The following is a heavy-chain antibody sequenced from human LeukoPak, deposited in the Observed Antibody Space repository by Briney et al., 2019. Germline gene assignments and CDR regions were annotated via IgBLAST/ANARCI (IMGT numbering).Heavy chain of an antibody. J-gene: IGHJ4*02. CDR2: FTKTSTSM. V-gene: IGHV3-48*02. Sequence: GSLELSCVASGFLFSNFCMDRVRPAPGKGLEWISFFTKTSTSMYYADSVKGRFTISRDNGKNSLFLQMNSLRDADTAVYYCARGYDSGYYPPHLDYWGQGTLVTVSS. CDR1: GFLFSNFC. CDR3: ARGYDSGYYPPHLDY. D-gene: IGHD3-22*01.